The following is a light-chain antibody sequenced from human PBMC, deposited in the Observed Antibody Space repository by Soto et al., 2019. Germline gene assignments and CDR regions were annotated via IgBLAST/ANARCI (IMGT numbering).Light chain of an antibody. J-gene: IGKJ5*01. CDR3: QQYSDLPMT. Sequence: IVWTESPCTLSLSPWERATLSCRASQSVSSSYLAWYQQKPGQAPRLLIYGASRRATGIPDRFSGSASGTDFTLTISRLEPEDFAVYFCQQYSDLPMTFGQGTRLEIK. CDR2: GAS. V-gene: IGKV3-20*01. CDR1: QSVSSSY.